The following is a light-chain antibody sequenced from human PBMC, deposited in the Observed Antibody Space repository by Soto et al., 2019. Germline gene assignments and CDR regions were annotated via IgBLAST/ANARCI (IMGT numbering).Light chain of an antibody. CDR2: AAS. CDR1: QGIISY. J-gene: IGKJ1*01. Sequence: DIQLTQSPSFLSASLGDRVTITCRAGQGIISYLSCYQQKPGKAPKLLIYAASTLQSGVPSRFSGSGSGTEFTLTISSLQPDDFATYYCQQYNSYSPWTFGQGTKVDI. V-gene: IGKV1-9*01. CDR3: QQYNSYSPWT.